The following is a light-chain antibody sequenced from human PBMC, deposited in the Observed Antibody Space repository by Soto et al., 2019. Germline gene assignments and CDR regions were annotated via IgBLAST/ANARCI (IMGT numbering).Light chain of an antibody. V-gene: IGKV1-39*01. Sequence: DIQLTQSPSSLSASVGDTVTITCRAGQTLKNYLNWYQLKPGKVPKLLLYAASALQSGVPARFVGGTSGTDFTLTIITLQPEDFATYLCQQSDTDRQTFGQGTKLEI. J-gene: IGKJ2*01. CDR3: QQSDTDRQT. CDR1: QTLKNY. CDR2: AAS.